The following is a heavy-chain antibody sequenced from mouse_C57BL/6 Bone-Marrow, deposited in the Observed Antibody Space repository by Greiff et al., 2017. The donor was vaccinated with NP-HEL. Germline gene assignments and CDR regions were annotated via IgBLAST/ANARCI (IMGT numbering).Heavy chain of an antibody. Sequence: QVQLQQSGAELVRPGASVTLSCTASGYTFTDYEMHWVKQTPVHGLEWIGAIDPETGGTAYNQKFKGKAILTADKSSSTAYMELRSLTSEDAAVYYCTRVGWLLDYWGQGTTLTVSS. J-gene: IGHJ2*01. CDR2: IDPETGGT. D-gene: IGHD2-3*01. CDR3: TRVGWLLDY. CDR1: GYTFTDYE. V-gene: IGHV1-15*01.